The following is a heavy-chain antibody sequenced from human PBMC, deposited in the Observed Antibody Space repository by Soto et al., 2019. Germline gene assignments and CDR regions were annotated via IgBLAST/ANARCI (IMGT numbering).Heavy chain of an antibody. CDR1: GFTFSSYG. Sequence: PGGSLRLSCAASGFTFSSYGMHWVRQAPGKGLEWVAVISYDGSNKYYADSVKGRFTISRDNSKNTLYLQMNSLRAEDTAVYYCAKDNRGGRGYSALEPYYFDYWGQGTLVTVSS. V-gene: IGHV3-30*18. CDR3: AKDNRGGRGYSALEPYYFDY. J-gene: IGHJ4*02. CDR2: ISYDGSNK. D-gene: IGHD5-12*01.